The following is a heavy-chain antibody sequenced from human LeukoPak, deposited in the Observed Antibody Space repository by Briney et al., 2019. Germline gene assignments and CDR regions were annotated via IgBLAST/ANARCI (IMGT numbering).Heavy chain of an antibody. CDR1: GGSISSYY. D-gene: IGHD6-13*01. CDR2: IFYSGDT. Sequence: SETLSLTCTVSGGSISSYYWSWIRQPPGKGLEWIGYIFYSGDTNYNPSLKSRVTISVDTSKNEFSLKLNSVTAADTAVYYCARDVFGSSWSFDYWGQGNLVTVSS. CDR3: ARDVFGSSWSFDY. J-gene: IGHJ4*02. V-gene: IGHV4-59*01.